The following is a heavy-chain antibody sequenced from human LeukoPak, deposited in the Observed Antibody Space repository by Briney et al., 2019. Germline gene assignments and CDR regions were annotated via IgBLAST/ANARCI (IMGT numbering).Heavy chain of an antibody. CDR1: GYTFTTYG. D-gene: IGHD1-20*01. CDR3: ARGSMTGAKFLAFEI. CDR2: IGGYNGNT. V-gene: IGHV1-18*01. J-gene: IGHJ3*02. Sequence: ASVNVSCKASGYTFTTYGIAWVRQAPGQGLEWMGWIGGYNGNTNYAQKLQGRVTMTTDTSTSTANMELRSLRFDDTAVYYCARGSMTGAKFLAFEIWGQGTMVTVSS.